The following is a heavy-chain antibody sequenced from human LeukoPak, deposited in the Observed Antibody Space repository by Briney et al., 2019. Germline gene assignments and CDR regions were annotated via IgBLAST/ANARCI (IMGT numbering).Heavy chain of an antibody. CDR2: INPNSGGT. J-gene: IGHJ4*02. V-gene: IGHV1-2*02. Sequence: ASVKVSCKASGYTFTGYYMHWVRQAPGQGLEWMGWINPNSGGTNYARKFQGRVTMTRDTSISTAYMELSRLRSDDTAVYYCARALSGSYYMGYWGQGTLVTVSS. CDR3: ARALSGSYYMGY. CDR1: GYTFTGYY. D-gene: IGHD1-26*01.